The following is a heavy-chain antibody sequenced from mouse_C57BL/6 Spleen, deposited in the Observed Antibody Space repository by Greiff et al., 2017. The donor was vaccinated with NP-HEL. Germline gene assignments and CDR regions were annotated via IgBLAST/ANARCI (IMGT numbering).Heavy chain of an antibody. CDR2: IYPGGGYT. J-gene: IGHJ3*01. D-gene: IGHD2-1*01. CDR1: GYTFTNYW. CDR3: ARWGNHEGFAY. Sequence: VQLQQSGAELVRPGTSVKMSCKASGYTFTNYWIGWAKQRPGHGLEWIGDIYPGGGYTNYNEKFKGKATLTADKSSSTAYMQFSSLTSEDSAIYYCARWGNHEGFAYWGQGTLVTVSA. V-gene: IGHV1-63*01.